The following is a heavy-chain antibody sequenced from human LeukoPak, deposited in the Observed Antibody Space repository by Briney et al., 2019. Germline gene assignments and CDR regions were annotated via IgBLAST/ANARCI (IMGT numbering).Heavy chain of an antibody. Sequence: PGGSLTLSCAVSGFTFSSYAMSWVRQAPGKGLEWVSGFSGSGGNTYYADSVKGRFTISRDNSKNTLYLQRNSLRAEDTAVYYCANGYFGERYFDYWGQGTLVTVSS. CDR1: GFTFSSYA. V-gene: IGHV3-23*01. CDR3: ANGYFGERYFDY. J-gene: IGHJ4*02. D-gene: IGHD3-16*01. CDR2: FSGSGGNT.